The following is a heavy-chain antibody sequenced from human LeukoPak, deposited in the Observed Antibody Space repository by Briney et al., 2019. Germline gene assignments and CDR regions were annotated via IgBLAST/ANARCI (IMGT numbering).Heavy chain of an antibody. CDR3: AKVRGTYSSGYFFDY. Sequence: GGSLRLSCAASGFTFYNYAMHWVRQAPGKGLEWLSIISWNSGYIGYADSVKGRFTISRDNAKKSLDLQMNSLRAEDTAFYYCAKVRGTYSSGYFFDYWGQGTLVTVSS. CDR2: ISWNSGYI. J-gene: IGHJ4*02. D-gene: IGHD6-19*01. V-gene: IGHV3-9*01. CDR1: GFTFYNYA.